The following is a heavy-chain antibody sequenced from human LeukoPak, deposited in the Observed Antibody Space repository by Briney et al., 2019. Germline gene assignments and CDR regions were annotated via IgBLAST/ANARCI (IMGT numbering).Heavy chain of an antibody. CDR2: IKQDGSAR. J-gene: IGHJ4*02. D-gene: IGHD6-13*01. CDR1: GFTFRSYA. CDR3: AKGAQIAAAGTNYFDY. Sequence: GGSLRLSCAASGFTFRSYAMSWVRQAPGKGLEWVANIKQDGSARYYVDSVKGRFTISRDNSKNTLYLQMSSLRAEDTAVYYCAKGAQIAAAGTNYFDYWGQGTLVTVSS. V-gene: IGHV3-7*03.